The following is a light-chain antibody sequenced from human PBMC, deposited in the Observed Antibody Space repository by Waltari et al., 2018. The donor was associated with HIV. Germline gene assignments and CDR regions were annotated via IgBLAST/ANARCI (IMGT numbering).Light chain of an antibody. J-gene: IGKJ1*01. CDR3: HQTRNFPWT. CDR2: FVS. CDR1: QNIGRN. V-gene: IGKV6D-21*02. Sequence: EIVLTQSPDFQSVAPKERVTLTCRASQNIGRNLVWFQQKPHQSPKLLIKFVSQSISGVPSRFSGGGSGTDFTLTISSLEPEDAAVYYCHQTRNFPWTFGQGTKVEI.